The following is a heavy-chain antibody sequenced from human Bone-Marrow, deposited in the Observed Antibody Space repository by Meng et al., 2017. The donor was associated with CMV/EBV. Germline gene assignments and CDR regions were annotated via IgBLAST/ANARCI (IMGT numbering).Heavy chain of an antibody. J-gene: IGHJ6*02. D-gene: IGHD6-13*01. CDR3: ARQYSSSWYEALYYYYGMDV. Sequence: SETLSLTCAVYGGSFSGYYWGWIRQPPGKGLEWIGSIYYSGSTYYNPSLKSRVTISVDTSKNQFSLKLSSVTAADTAVYYCARQYSSSWYEALYYYYGMDVWGQGTTVTVSS. V-gene: IGHV4-39*01. CDR1: GGSFSGYY. CDR2: IYYSGST.